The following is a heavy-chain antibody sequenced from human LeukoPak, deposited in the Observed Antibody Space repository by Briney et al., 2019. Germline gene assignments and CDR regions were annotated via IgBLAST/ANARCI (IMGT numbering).Heavy chain of an antibody. D-gene: IGHD5-18*01. J-gene: IGHJ4*02. CDR2: IDPSDSEA. V-gene: IGHV5-51*01. CDR3: ARQTAMGRSGDY. Sequence: GESLKISCKASGYSFTSYWIGWVRQMPGKGLEWMGIIDPSDSEARYTPSFQGQVTISVDKSLTTADLQWNSLRASDTAMYYCARQTAMGRSGDYWGQGTLVTVSS. CDR1: GYSFTSYW.